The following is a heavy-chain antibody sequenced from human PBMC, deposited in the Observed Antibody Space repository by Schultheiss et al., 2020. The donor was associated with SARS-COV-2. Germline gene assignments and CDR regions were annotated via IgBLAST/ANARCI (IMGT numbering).Heavy chain of an antibody. V-gene: IGHV3-33*03. J-gene: IGHJ3*02. CDR3: AKVYDSSGYYWGDAFDI. CDR2: IWYDGSNK. Sequence: GESLKISCAASGFTFSNYGMHWVRQAPGKGLEWVAVIWYDGSNKYYADSVKGRFTISRDNAKNSLYLQMNSLRAEDTAVYYCAKVYDSSGYYWGDAFDIWGQGTMVTVSS. D-gene: IGHD3-22*01. CDR1: GFTFSNYG.